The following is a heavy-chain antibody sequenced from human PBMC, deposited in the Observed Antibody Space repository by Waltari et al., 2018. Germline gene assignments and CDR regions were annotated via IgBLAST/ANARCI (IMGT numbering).Heavy chain of an antibody. D-gene: IGHD4-4*01. CDR2: VYYDGYT. J-gene: IGHJ4*02. CDR3: ARGAGHYKPFDS. Sequence: HLQLQESGPELVKPSETLSLTCTVSDVSISTAFYYWGWIRQPPGKGLAWIGSVYYDGYTYYNASLKSRLTISLDPSKNQFSLKLTSVTAADTAVYYCARGAGHYKPFDSWGQGTLVTVSS. CDR1: DVSISTAFYY. V-gene: IGHV4-39*07.